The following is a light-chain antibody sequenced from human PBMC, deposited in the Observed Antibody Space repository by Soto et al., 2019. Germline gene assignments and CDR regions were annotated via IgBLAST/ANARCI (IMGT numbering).Light chain of an antibody. CDR3: CSSASSSTLV. V-gene: IGLV2-23*02. CDR1: SSDVGSYNL. J-gene: IGLJ3*02. CDR2: EVR. Sequence: QSVLTQPASVSGSPGQSITISCTGTSSDVGSYNLVSWYQQHPGKAPKLIIYEVRKRPSGVSNRFSGSKSGNTASLTISGHPAEDADDYYCCSSASSSTLVFGGGTKLTVL.